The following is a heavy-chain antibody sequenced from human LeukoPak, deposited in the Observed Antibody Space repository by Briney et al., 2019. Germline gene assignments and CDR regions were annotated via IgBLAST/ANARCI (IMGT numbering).Heavy chain of an antibody. D-gene: IGHD5-12*01. CDR3: AAGGSDYDKPFDY. Sequence: KPSETLSLTCTGPVDPLSCESYYWSSIRQPPGKGREWTYYIYYNGGTNYNPSLKSRVTISLAMSKNQFSLKLSSVTAADTDVYYCAAGGSDYDKPFDYWGQGTLVTVSS. CDR2: IYYNGGT. CDR1: VDPLSCESYY. V-gene: IGHV4-61*01. J-gene: IGHJ4*02.